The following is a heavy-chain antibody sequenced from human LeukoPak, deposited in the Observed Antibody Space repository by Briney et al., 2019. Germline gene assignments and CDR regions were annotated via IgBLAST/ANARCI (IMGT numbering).Heavy chain of an antibody. CDR2: IYYSGST. CDR1: GVSISSSSYY. J-gene: IGHJ4*02. V-gene: IGHV4-39*01. Sequence: SETLSLTCTVSGVSISSSSYYWGWIRQPPGKGLEWIGSIYYSGSTYYNPSLKSRVTISVDTSKNQFSLKLSSVTAADTAVYYCARLGGLPFDYWGQGTLVTVSS. CDR3: ARLGGLPFDY. D-gene: IGHD4-11*01.